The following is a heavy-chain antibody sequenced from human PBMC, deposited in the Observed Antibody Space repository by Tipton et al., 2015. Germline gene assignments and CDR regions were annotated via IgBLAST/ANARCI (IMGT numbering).Heavy chain of an antibody. D-gene: IGHD6-19*01. V-gene: IGHV1-18*04. CDR2: ISAYSGNT. J-gene: IGHJ4*02. CDR3: ARGDSSGPVY. Sequence: QLVQSGAEVKMPGASVKVSCKASGYTFTTYYMHWVRQAPGQGLEWMGWISAYSGNTNYAQRFQGRVTMTSDTSTNTAYMELRSLRFDDTAVYYCARGDSSGPVYWGQGTLVTVSS. CDR1: GYTFTTYY.